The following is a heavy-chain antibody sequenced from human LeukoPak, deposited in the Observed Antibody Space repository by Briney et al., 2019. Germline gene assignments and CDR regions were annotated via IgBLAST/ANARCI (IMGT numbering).Heavy chain of an antibody. D-gene: IGHD1-26*01. V-gene: IGHV3-23*01. CDR2: ISGSGGST. CDR1: GFPFSSYA. CDR3: AKPSSGSYFGSFDH. J-gene: IGHJ4*02. Sequence: PGGSLRLSCAASGFPFSSYAMTWVRQAPGRGLEWVSTISGSGGSTYYADSVKGRFTISRDNSKNTLYLQMSTLRAEGTAVYYCAKPSSGSYFGSFDHWGQGTLVTVSS.